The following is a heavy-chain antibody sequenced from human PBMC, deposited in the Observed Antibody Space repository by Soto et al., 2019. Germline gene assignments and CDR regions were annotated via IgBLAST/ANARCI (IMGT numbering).Heavy chain of an antibody. CDR2: IYYAGST. J-gene: IGHJ4*02. Sequence: SETLSLTCTVSGGSISSYYWSWIRQPPGKGLEWIGFIYYAGSTKYNPSLNSRVTISVDTSKNQFSLKLSSVTAADTAVYYCARSDGRYWGQGTLVTVSS. V-gene: IGHV4-59*01. CDR3: ARSDGRY. CDR1: GGSISSYY.